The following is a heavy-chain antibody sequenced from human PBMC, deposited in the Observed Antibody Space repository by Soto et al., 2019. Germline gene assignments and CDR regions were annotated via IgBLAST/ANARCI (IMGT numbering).Heavy chain of an antibody. D-gene: IGHD2-2*01. CDR3: AKLGSCSSTSCYRDY. V-gene: IGHV3-23*01. Sequence: EVQLLESGGGLVQPGGSLRLSCAASGFTFSNYGMSWVRQAPGKGLEGVSTVSGGGGGTFYVDSVKGRFTISRDNSKNTVSLQMTSLRAEDTAVYYCAKLGSCSSTSCYRDYWGQGTLVTVSS. CDR1: GFTFSNYG. J-gene: IGHJ4*02. CDR2: VSGGGGGT.